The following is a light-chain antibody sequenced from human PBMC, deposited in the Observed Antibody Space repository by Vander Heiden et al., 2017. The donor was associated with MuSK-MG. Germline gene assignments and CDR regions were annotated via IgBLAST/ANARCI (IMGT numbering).Light chain of an antibody. V-gene: IGLV3-1*01. J-gene: IGLJ2*01. Sequence: SSELPQPPSLSVPPGQTASITCSGDTLGDKYICWYQQKPGQSPVMVIYQDSKRPSGIPERFSGSSSGNTATLTISGTQAMDEADYYCQAWDSSTARAVVFGGGTKLTVL. CDR3: QAWDSSTARAVV. CDR1: TLGDKY. CDR2: QDS.